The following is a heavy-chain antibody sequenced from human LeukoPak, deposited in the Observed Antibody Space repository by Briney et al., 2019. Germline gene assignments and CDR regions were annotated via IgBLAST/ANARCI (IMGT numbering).Heavy chain of an antibody. J-gene: IGHJ4*02. CDR2: ISRNGSTM. CDR3: SITEAGTTNFDH. D-gene: IGHD1/OR15-1a*01. Sequence: PGGSLRLSCAGSGFTFSSYSMNWVRQTPGKGLEWVSYISRNGSTMYYADSVRGRFTISRDNTKNSLYLQINSLRADDTAVYYCSITEAGTTNFDHWGQGTLVTVSS. V-gene: IGHV3-48*04. CDR1: GFTFSSYS.